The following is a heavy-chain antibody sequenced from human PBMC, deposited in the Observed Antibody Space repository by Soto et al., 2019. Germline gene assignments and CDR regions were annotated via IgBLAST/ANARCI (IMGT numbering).Heavy chain of an antibody. Sequence: AGGSLRLSCSASGFTFDNYAMHWVRQAPGKGLEWVSGITWNSGTIAYADSVKGRFTISRDNAKNSLYLQMNSLRDEDTALYYCAKHLTIFGVFPHRAFDYWGQGTLVTVSS. V-gene: IGHV3-9*01. CDR3: AKHLTIFGVFPHRAFDY. CDR1: GFTFDNYA. CDR2: ITWNSGTI. D-gene: IGHD3-3*01. J-gene: IGHJ4*02.